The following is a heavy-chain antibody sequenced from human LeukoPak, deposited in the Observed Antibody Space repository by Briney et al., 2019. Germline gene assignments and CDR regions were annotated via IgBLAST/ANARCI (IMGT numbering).Heavy chain of an antibody. CDR3: ARDYYSYSRGSWAFDI. CDR2: IDQDGSEK. D-gene: IGHD3-22*01. J-gene: IGHJ3*02. V-gene: IGHV3-7*03. Sequence: GGSLRLSCAASAFTFSSYWMSWVRQAPGNGLEWVANIDQDGSEKYYVESMKGRITISRDTAKNSLYLQMNSLRAEDTAVYYCARDYYSYSRGSWAFDIWGQATMVTVSS. CDR1: AFTFSSYW.